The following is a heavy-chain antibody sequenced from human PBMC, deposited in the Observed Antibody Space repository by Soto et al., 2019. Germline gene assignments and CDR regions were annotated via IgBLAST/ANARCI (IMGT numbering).Heavy chain of an antibody. CDR1: GGTFSSYA. D-gene: IGHD2-15*01. Sequence: GASVKVSCKASGGTFSSYAISWVRQAPGQGLEWMGGIIPIFGTANYAQKFQGRVTITADESTSTASMELSSLRSEDTAVYYCGRVSGYCSGGSCYQTYNWFDPWGQGTLVTVSS. J-gene: IGHJ5*02. CDR2: IIPIFGTA. V-gene: IGHV1-69*13. CDR3: GRVSGYCSGGSCYQTYNWFDP.